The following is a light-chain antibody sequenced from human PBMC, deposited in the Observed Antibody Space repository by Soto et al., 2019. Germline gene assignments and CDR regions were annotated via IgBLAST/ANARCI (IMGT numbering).Light chain of an antibody. V-gene: IGKV1-39*01. CDR1: QNIVNC. CDR3: QQSYSTPRT. Sequence: DIQMTQSPSSLTASVGDTVTITCRTRQNIVNCVNWYQQRPGKAPDLLISAASTLHSGDPSRFSGSGSGTVFTLTISSLQPEDFATYYCQQSYSTPRTFGQGTKVDIK. CDR2: AAS. J-gene: IGKJ1*01.